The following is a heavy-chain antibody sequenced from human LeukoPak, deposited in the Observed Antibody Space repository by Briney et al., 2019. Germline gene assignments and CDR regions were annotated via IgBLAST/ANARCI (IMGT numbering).Heavy chain of an antibody. D-gene: IGHD3-22*01. J-gene: IGHJ6*03. CDR2: LYPGVST. Sequence: SETLSLTCTVSGGPIYGYYWSWIRQTAGKGLEWIGRLYPGVSTNYNPSLKSRVTMSVDTSKKQFALKLSAVTAADTAVYYCARLKFYDSTGYSPGHYVDVWGKGTTVTVSS. CDR1: GGPIYGYY. CDR3: ARLKFYDSTGYSPGHYVDV. V-gene: IGHV4-4*07.